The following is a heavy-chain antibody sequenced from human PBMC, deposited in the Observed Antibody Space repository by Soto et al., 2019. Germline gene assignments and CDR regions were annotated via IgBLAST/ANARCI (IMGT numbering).Heavy chain of an antibody. V-gene: IGHV3-66*01. CDR3: ARVHYASRSFFDY. CDR2: IYTGDTT. D-gene: IGHD3-10*01. Sequence: EIQLVESGGGLVQPGGSLRLSCAASGFTVSGNHMSWVRQAPGEGLEWVSVIYTGDTTYYADSVKGRFNISRDNSKNTLYLQMNSLRAEDTAVYYCARVHYASRSFFDYWGQGTLVTVSS. J-gene: IGHJ4*02. CDR1: GFTVSGNH.